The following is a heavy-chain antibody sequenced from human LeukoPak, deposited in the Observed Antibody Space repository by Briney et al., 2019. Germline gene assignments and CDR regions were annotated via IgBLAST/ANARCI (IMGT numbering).Heavy chain of an antibody. CDR1: GGTFSSYA. D-gene: IGHD2-15*01. V-gene: IGHV1-69*13. CDR3: ARFRYCSGGSCYQDFDY. J-gene: IGHJ4*02. Sequence: SVKVSCKASGGTFSSYAISWVRQAPGQGLEWMGGIIPIFGTANYAQKFQGRVTITADESTSTAYMELSSLRSEDTAVYYCARFRYCSGGSCYQDFDYWGQGTLVTVSS. CDR2: IIPIFGTA.